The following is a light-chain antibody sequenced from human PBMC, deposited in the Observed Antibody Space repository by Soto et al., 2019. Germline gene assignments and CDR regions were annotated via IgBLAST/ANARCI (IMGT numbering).Light chain of an antibody. CDR2: GTS. Sequence: EIVLTQSPGTLSVSPGERATLSCRASQTISSDYSAWYQQKPGQAPSLLIYGTSSRATGIPDRFSGSGSGTDFTLNSARLEPEDSAICYCQQYVGGTFGQGTKVEIK. J-gene: IGKJ1*01. CDR1: QTISSDY. V-gene: IGKV3-20*01. CDR3: QQYVGGT.